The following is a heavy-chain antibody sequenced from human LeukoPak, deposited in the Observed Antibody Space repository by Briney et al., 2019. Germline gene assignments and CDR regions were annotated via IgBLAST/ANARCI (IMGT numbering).Heavy chain of an antibody. V-gene: IGHV1-69*05. J-gene: IGHJ6*03. D-gene: IGHD1-26*01. Sequence: SVKVSCKASGGTFSSYAISWVRQAPGQGLEWMGGIIPIFGTANYAQKFQGRVTITTDESTSTAYMELSSLRSEDTAVYYCARGAGYSGSYSRYYYYYYMDVWGKGTTVTVSS. CDR1: GGTFSSYA. CDR3: ARGAGYSGSYSRYYYYYYMDV. CDR2: IIPIFGTA.